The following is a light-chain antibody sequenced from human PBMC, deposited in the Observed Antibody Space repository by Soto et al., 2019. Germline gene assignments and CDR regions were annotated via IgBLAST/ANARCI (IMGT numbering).Light chain of an antibody. Sequence: DFQMTQSPSTLSASVGDRVTITCRASQNIRSRLAWYQQKPGQAPNLLMYKASSLQSGVPSRFSGSGSGTEFTLTISSLQPDDFATYYCQQYNSYPPWTFGQGTKVDIK. J-gene: IGKJ1*01. CDR3: QQYNSYPPWT. V-gene: IGKV1-5*03. CDR1: QNIRSR. CDR2: KAS.